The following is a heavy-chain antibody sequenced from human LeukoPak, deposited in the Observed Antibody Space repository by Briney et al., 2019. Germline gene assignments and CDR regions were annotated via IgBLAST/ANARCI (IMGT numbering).Heavy chain of an antibody. CDR1: GFTFSDCY. V-gene: IGHV3-11*06. CDR3: AWSASDKYSSSDY. D-gene: IGHD6-13*01. J-gene: IGHJ4*02. Sequence: GGSLRLSCAASGFTFSDCYMSWIRQAPGKGLEWVSYISSSSSYTNYAGSVKGRFTISRDNAKNSLYLQMNSLRAEDTAVYYCAWSASDKYSSSDYWGQGTLVTVSS. CDR2: ISSSSSYT.